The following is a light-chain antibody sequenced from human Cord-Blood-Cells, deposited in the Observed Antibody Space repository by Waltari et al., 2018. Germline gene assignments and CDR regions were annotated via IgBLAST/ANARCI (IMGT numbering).Light chain of an antibody. Sequence: QSALTQPASVSGSPGQSITISCTGTSSAVGSYNLVPWYQQHPGKAPKLMIYEVSKRPSGVSNRFSGSKSGNTASLTISGLQAEDEADYYCCSYAGSYVFGTGTKVTVL. CDR3: CSYAGSYV. V-gene: IGLV2-23*02. J-gene: IGLJ1*01. CDR2: EVS. CDR1: SSAVGSYNL.